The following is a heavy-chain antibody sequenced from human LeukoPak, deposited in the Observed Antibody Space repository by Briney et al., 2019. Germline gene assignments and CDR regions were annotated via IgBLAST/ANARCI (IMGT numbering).Heavy chain of an antibody. CDR1: GFTFSTTA. Sequence: GGSLRLSCAASGFTFSTTAMGWVRQAPGKGLEWLSVISGSGDNTVMGGSGENTYYADSVKGRFTISRDNSKNTLYLQMNSLRVEDTAVYYCARGRFLEWFLIDYWGQGTLVTVSS. V-gene: IGHV3-23*01. J-gene: IGHJ4*02. D-gene: IGHD3-3*01. CDR2: ISGSGDNTVMGGSGENT. CDR3: ARGRFLEWFLIDY.